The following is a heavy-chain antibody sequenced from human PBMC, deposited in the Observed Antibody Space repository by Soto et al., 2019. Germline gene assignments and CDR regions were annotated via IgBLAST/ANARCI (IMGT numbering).Heavy chain of an antibody. CDR2: ISAYNGNT. CDR1: GYTFTSYG. V-gene: IGHV1-18*04. D-gene: IGHD5-12*01. Sequence: QVQLVQCGAEVKKPGASVEVSCKASGYTFTSYGIRWVRQAPGQGLEWMGWISAYNGNTIYAQKLQGRVTLTTDTSKSTAYTKLSSLRSDDTAAYHCASGYDQEGDYWGQGTLVTVST. CDR3: ASGYDQEGDY. J-gene: IGHJ4*02.